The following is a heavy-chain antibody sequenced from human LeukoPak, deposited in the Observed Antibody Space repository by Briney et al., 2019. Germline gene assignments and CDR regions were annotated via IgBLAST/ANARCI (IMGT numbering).Heavy chain of an antibody. V-gene: IGHV3-30*03. CDR3: ARGGSRPDY. Sequence: GGSLRLSCAASAFTFSNYGMHWVRQAPGEGLEWVALISYDGSIKFYADSVKGRFTISRDNANNSLYLQMNSLRAEDTAVYYCARGGSRPDYWGQGTLVTVSS. CDR1: AFTFSNYG. D-gene: IGHD1-26*01. CDR2: ISYDGSIK. J-gene: IGHJ4*02.